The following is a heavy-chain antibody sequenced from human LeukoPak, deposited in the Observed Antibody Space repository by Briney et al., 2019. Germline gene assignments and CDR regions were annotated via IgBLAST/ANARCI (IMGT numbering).Heavy chain of an antibody. CDR2: IYYNGRSGTT. CDR1: GATVTTHY. CDR3: ARRSTVAGRGRFDP. J-gene: IGHJ5*02. Sequence: PSDTLSLTCNVSGATVTTHYWSWIRQPPGGGLEWLGFIYYNGRSGTTNYNPSLKSRVTISVDTSKNQFSLKLISVTAADTAVYYCARRSTVAGRGRFDPWGQGTLVTVSS. V-gene: IGHV4-59*08. D-gene: IGHD6-19*01.